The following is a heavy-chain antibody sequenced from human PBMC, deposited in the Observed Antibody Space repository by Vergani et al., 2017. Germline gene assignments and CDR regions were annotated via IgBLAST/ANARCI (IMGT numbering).Heavy chain of an antibody. J-gene: IGHJ3*02. V-gene: IGHV5-51*01. Sequence: EVPLVQSGAAVKKPGESLKISCKGSGYSFTSYWIGWVRQMPGKGLEWMGIIYPGDSDTRYSPSFQGQVTISADKSISTAYLQWSSLKASDTAMYYCARSVVPAALSDAFDIWGQGTMVTVSS. CDR3: ARSVVPAALSDAFDI. CDR1: GYSFTSYW. CDR2: IYPGDSDT. D-gene: IGHD2-2*01.